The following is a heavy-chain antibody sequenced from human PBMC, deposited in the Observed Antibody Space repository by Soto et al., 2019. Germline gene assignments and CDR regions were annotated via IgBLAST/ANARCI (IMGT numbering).Heavy chain of an antibody. CDR3: ARDLGLVVAATEDWFDP. D-gene: IGHD2-15*01. J-gene: IGHJ5*02. CDR1: GFTFSSYA. Sequence: QVQLVESGGGVVQPGRSLRLSCAASGFTFSSYAMHWVRQAPGKGLEWVAVISYDGSNKYYADSVKGRFTISRDKSKNTLYLQINSLRAEDTAVYYCARDLGLVVAATEDWFDPWGQGTLVTVSS. V-gene: IGHV3-30-3*01. CDR2: ISYDGSNK.